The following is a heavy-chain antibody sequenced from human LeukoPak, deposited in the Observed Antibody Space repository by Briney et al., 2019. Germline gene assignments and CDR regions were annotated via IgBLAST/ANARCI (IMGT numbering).Heavy chain of an antibody. CDR1: GFTFRNYV. Sequence: GGSLRLSCAASGFTFRNYVIHWVRQAPGKGLEWVAVTSSDLNVKLYADSVKGRFTISRDDSRNTLYLQMNSLRGDDTAVYYCAKDVGKWESLHFFDYWGQGTLVTVSS. D-gene: IGHD1-26*01. V-gene: IGHV3-30*18. J-gene: IGHJ4*02. CDR3: AKDVGKWESLHFFDY. CDR2: TSSDLNVK.